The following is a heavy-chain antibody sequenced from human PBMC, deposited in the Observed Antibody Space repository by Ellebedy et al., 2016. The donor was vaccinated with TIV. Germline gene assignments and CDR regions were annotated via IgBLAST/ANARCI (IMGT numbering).Heavy chain of an antibody. Sequence: PGGSLRLSCAASGFTFSNYWMSWVRQAPGKGLEWVANIKQDGSETYYMDSVKGRFTISRDNAKNSLYLQMNSLRAEDTAVYYCAREYYEYVWGSYRLNDAFDIWGQGTMVTVSS. V-gene: IGHV3-7*01. CDR1: GFTFSNYW. D-gene: IGHD3-16*02. J-gene: IGHJ3*02. CDR3: AREYYEYVWGSYRLNDAFDI. CDR2: IKQDGSET.